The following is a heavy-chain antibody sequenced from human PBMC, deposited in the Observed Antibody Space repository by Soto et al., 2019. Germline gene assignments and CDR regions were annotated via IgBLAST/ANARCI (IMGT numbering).Heavy chain of an antibody. D-gene: IGHD5-12*01. CDR3: AKGAGVATIPAFDI. CDR2: ISYDGSKK. V-gene: IGHV3-30-3*01. CDR1: GFTLSDFA. J-gene: IGHJ3*02. Sequence: PGGSLRLSCAASGFTLSDFAMHWVRQAPGKGLEWVAVISYDGSKKYFADSVKGRFTISRDNSNNTLYLQMNSLRAEDTAVYYCAKGAGVATIPAFDIWGQGTMVPVSS.